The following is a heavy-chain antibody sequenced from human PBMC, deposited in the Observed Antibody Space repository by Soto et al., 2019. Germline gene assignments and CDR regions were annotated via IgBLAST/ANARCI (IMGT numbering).Heavy chain of an antibody. Sequence: DVQLVESGGVVVQPGGSLRLSCAASGFTFDDYTMHWVRQAPGKGLEWVSLISWDGGSTYYADSVKGRFTISRDNSKNSLYLQMNSLRTEDTALYYCAKDSGSVTSPGSYYYYYYGMDVWGQGTTVTVSS. V-gene: IGHV3-43*01. J-gene: IGHJ6*02. CDR1: GFTFDDYT. CDR3: AKDSGSVTSPGSYYYYYYGMDV. D-gene: IGHD3-10*01. CDR2: ISWDGGST.